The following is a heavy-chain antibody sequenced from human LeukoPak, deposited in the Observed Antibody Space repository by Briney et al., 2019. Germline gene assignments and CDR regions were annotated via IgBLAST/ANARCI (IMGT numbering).Heavy chain of an antibody. CDR3: AKAMSSTTWGIFDY. J-gene: IGHJ4*02. D-gene: IGHD2-2*01. CDR1: GFTFSSYA. V-gene: IGHV3-23*01. CDR2: ISGSGETT. Sequence: GGSLRLSCAASGFTFSSYAVSWVREAPGRGLDCISSISGSGETTYYADSVKGRFTSSRDNSKKTVYLQLSSLRAEDTAVYYCAKAMSSTTWGIFDYWGQGTLVTVSS.